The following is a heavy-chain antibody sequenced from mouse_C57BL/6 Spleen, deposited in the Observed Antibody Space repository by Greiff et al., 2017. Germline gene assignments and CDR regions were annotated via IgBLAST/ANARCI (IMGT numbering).Heavy chain of an antibody. D-gene: IGHD1-1*01. CDR3: ARGDYYGRSSRLD. J-gene: IGHJ2*01. CDR2: INPSNGGT. Sequence: QVQLQQPGTELVKPGASVKLSCKASGYTFTSYWMNWVKQRPGQGLEWIGNINPSNGGTNYNEKFKSKATLTVDKSSSTASMQLSSLTSEDSAVYYCARGDYYGRSSRLDWGQGTTLTVSS. CDR1: GYTFTSYW. V-gene: IGHV1-53*01.